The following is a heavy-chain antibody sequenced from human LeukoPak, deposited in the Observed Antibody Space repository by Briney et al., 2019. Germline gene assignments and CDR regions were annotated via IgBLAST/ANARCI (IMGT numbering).Heavy chain of an antibody. CDR2: MNPNSGNT. D-gene: IGHD6-6*01. V-gene: IGHV1-8*01. J-gene: IGHJ5*02. CDR3: ARGRGIAARHNWFDP. Sequence: ALVKVSCKASGYTFTSYDINWVRQATGQGLEWMGWMNPNSGNTGYAQKFQGRVTMTRNTSISTAYMELSSLRSEDTAVYYCARGRGIAARHNWFDPWGQGTLVTVSS. CDR1: GYTFTSYD.